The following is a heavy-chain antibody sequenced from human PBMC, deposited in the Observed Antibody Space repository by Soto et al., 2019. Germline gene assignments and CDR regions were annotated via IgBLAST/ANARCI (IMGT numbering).Heavy chain of an antibody. J-gene: IGHJ3*02. CDR1: GYTFTGYQ. D-gene: IGHD6-19*01. Sequence: QVQLVQSGAEVKKPGASVKVSCKASGYTFTGYQIHWVRQAPGQGLEWMGWISPNSGGTNYAPKFQGRVSMTRDTSITTAYLELSRLRSDVTALYYCALRQWLDGFDIWGQGTMVTVSS. CDR3: ALRQWLDGFDI. CDR2: ISPNSGGT. V-gene: IGHV1-2*02.